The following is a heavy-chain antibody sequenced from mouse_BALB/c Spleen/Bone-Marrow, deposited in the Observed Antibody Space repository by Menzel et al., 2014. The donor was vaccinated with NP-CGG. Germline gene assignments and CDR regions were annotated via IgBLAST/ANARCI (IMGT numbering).Heavy chain of an antibody. J-gene: IGHJ3*01. CDR3: TGGVLFAY. V-gene: IGHV1S126*01. D-gene: IGHD2-14*01. Sequence: VQLQESGPQLVRPGASVKISCKASGYSFTTYWMHWVKQRPGQGLEWIGMIDPSDSETILNQKFKDKATLTGDKSSGTAYMQLRSQTSEDSAVYYCTGGVLFAYWGQGTLVTVSA. CDR2: IDPSDSET. CDR1: GYSFTTYW.